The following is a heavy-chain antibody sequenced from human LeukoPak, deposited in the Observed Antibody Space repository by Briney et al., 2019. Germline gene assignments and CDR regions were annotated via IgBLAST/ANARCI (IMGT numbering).Heavy chain of an antibody. Sequence: GSLRLSCAASGFTFSDYYWSWIRQPAGKGLEWIGRIYTSGSTNYNPSLKSRVTMSVDTSKNQFSLKLSSVTAADTAVYYCASSYSGSYGYAFDIWGQGTMVTVSS. V-gene: IGHV4-4*07. J-gene: IGHJ3*02. CDR2: IYTSGST. D-gene: IGHD1-26*01. CDR1: GFTFSDYY. CDR3: ASSYSGSYGYAFDI.